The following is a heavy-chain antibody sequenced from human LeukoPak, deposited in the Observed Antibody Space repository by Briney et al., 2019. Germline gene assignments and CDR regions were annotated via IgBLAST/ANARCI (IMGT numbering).Heavy chain of an antibody. CDR2: TSSSDAGT. V-gene: IGHV3-23*01. CDR3: AKAPVTTCRGAFCYPFDY. CDR1: GFTFSSYA. D-gene: IGHD2-15*01. Sequence: GGSLRLSCAASGFTFSSYAMHWVRQAPGKGLEWVSATSSSDAGTYYAESVRGRFTISRDNSKNTLFLQMNSLRAEDAAVYYCAKAPVTTCRGAFCYPFDYWGLGTLVTVSS. J-gene: IGHJ4*02.